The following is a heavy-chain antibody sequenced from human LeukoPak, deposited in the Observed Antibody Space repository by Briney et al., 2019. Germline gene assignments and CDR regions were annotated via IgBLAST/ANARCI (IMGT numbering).Heavy chain of an antibody. J-gene: IGHJ6*02. CDR3: ARLVYDSSSWYYSGVDV. D-gene: IGHD6-13*01. CDR2: IFYSGNT. V-gene: IGHV4-39*07. CDR1: GGSISTTSYY. Sequence: SETLSLTCSVSGGSISTTSYYWGWIRQPPGKGPEWIASIFYSGNTYYNPSLESRVTISIDTSKNQFSLKLTSMTAADTAVYYCARLVYDSSSWYYSGVDVWGQGTTVTVSS.